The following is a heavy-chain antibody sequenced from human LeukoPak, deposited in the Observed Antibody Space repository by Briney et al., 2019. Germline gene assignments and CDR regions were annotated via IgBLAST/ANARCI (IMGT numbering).Heavy chain of an antibody. CDR3: ARQVPTYYYDSSGQPFDY. V-gene: IGHV4-38-2*01. CDR1: GYSISSGYY. J-gene: IGHJ4*02. D-gene: IGHD3-22*01. CDR2: IYHSGST. Sequence: PSETLSLTCAVSGYSISSGYYWGWIRQPPGKGLEWIGSIYHSGSTYYNPSLKSRVTISVDTSKNQFYLKLSSVTAADTAVYYCARQVPTYYYDSSGQPFDYWGQGTLVTVSS.